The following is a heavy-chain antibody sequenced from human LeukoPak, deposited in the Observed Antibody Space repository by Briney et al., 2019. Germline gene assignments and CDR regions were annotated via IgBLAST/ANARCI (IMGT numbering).Heavy chain of an antibody. V-gene: IGHV3-64*01. CDR3: ARDDAFDI. Sequence: GGSLRLSCAASGFTFSSYAMHWVRQAPGKGLEYVSAISSNGGSTYYANSVKGRFTISRDNSKDTLYLQMGSLRAEDMAVYYCARDDAFDIWGQGTMVTVSS. CDR1: GFTFSSYA. J-gene: IGHJ3*02. CDR2: ISSNGGST.